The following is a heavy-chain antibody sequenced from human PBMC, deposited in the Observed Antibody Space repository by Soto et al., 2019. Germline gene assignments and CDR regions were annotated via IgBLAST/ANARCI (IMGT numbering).Heavy chain of an antibody. J-gene: IGHJ4*02. Sequence: EVQLVESGGGLVQPGGSLRLSCAASGFTFSSYWMSWVRQAPGKGLEWVANIKQDGSEKYYVDSVKGRFTISRDNAKNSLYLQMNSLRAEDTAVYYCARGTVKGYSNGNYYFDSWGQGTLVTVSS. CDR3: ARGTVKGYSNGNYYFDS. CDR1: GFTFSSYW. D-gene: IGHD5-18*01. V-gene: IGHV3-7*05. CDR2: IKQDGSEK.